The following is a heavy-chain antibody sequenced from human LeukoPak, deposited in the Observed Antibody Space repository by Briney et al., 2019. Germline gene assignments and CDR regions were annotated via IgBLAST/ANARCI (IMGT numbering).Heavy chain of an antibody. D-gene: IGHD3-10*01. V-gene: IGHV4-38-2*02. CDR3: ARVAGTGFGELLSNY. J-gene: IGHJ4*02. Sequence: PSETLSLTCTVSGYSISSGYYWGWIRQPPGKGLEWIGSIYHSGSTYYNPSLKSRVTISVDTSKNQFSLKLSSVTAADTAVYYCARVAGTGFGELLSNYWGQGTLVTVSS. CDR1: GYSISSGYY. CDR2: IYHSGST.